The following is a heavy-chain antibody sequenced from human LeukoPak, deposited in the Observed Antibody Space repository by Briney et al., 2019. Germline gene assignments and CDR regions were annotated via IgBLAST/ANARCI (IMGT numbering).Heavy chain of an antibody. CDR3: ARTHNQYCSGGSCYPYNWFDP. CDR1: GGSFSGYY. Sequence: SETLSLTCAVYGGSFSGYYWSWIRQPPGKGLEWIGYIYYSGSTNCNPSLKSRVTISVDTSKNQFSLKLSSVTAADTAVYYCARTHNQYCSGGSCYPYNWFDPWGQGTLVTVSS. V-gene: IGHV4-59*01. D-gene: IGHD2-15*01. CDR2: IYYSGST. J-gene: IGHJ5*02.